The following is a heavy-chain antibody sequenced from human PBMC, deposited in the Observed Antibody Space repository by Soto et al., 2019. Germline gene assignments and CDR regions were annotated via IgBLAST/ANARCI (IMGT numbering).Heavy chain of an antibody. Sequence: SVKVSCKASGGTFSSYTISWVRQAPGQGLEWMGRIIPILGIANYAQKFQGRVTITADKSTSTAYMELSSLRSEDTAVYYCARGRSHGSHYFYYYTDVWGKGTTVTVSS. CDR3: ARGRSHGSHYFYYYTDV. D-gene: IGHD1-26*01. CDR2: IIPILGIA. J-gene: IGHJ6*03. CDR1: GGTFSSYT. V-gene: IGHV1-69*02.